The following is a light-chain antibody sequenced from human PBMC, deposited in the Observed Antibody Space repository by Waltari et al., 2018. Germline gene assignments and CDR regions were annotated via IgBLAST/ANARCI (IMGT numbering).Light chain of an antibody. CDR3: CSYAGTTTYV. J-gene: IGLJ1*01. V-gene: IGLV2-23*01. CDR1: SSVFGTYTF. Sequence: QPVLTQPAPVSGSAGHPITISFNGTSSVFGTYTFFSGYQHHPGKAPKVIIYEGVKRPSGVSDRFSGSKSGTTASLTISGLQADDEAEYYCCSYAGTTTYVFGGGTSVTVL. CDR2: EGV.